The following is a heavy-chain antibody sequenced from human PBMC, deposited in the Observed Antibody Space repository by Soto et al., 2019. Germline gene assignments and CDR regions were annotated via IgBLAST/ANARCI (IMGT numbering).Heavy chain of an antibody. J-gene: IGHJ6*02. CDR2: IKQDGSEK. CDR3: ARGHEVRKSGPNYYGMDV. CDR1: GFTFSSYW. V-gene: IGHV3-7*03. Sequence: GGSLRLSCAASGFTFSSYWMSWVRQAPGKGLEWVANIKQDGSEKYYVDSVKGRFTISRDNAKNSLYLQMNSLRAEDTAVYYCARGHEVRKSGPNYYGMDVWGQGTTVTVYS. D-gene: IGHD3-10*01.